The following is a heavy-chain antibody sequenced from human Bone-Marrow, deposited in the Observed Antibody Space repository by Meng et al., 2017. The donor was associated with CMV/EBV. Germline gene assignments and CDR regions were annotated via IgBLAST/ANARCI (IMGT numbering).Heavy chain of an antibody. V-gene: IGHV3-21*01. CDR1: KLTCSSYW. J-gene: IGHJ6*02. CDR2: ISSSSSYI. D-gene: IGHD6-6*01. CDR3: ARDLRQLVRYYYYYYGMDV. Sequence: GGSLRLSCVASKLTCSSYWMSWVRQAPGKGLEWVSSISSSSSYIYYADSVKGRFTISRDNAKNSLYLQMNSLRAEDTAVYYCARDLRQLVRYYYYYYGMDVWGQGTTVTVSS.